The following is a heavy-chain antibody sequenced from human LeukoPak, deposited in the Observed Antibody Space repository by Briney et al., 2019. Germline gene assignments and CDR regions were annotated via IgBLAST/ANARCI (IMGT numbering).Heavy chain of an antibody. V-gene: IGHV3-53*04. CDR2: IYTDDTK. Sequence: GGSLRLSCAVSGFTFSNAWMSWVRQAPGKGLEWVSTIYTDDTKFYADSVNGRFTSSRHNSKNTLYLQMNSLRVEDTAVYYCARESSVSGWYIYWGRGTLVTVS. D-gene: IGHD6-19*01. CDR3: ARESSVSGWYIY. J-gene: IGHJ4*02. CDR1: GFTFSNAW.